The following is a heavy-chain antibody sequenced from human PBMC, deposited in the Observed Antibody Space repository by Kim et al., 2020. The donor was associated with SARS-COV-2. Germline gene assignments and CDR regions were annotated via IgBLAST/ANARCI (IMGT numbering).Heavy chain of an antibody. CDR1: GGTFSSYA. D-gene: IGHD5-12*01. CDR3: AREEGYGASGPNDAFDI. V-gene: IGHV1-69*04. J-gene: IGHJ3*02. CDR2: IIPILGIA. Sequence: SVKVSCKASGGTFSSYAISWVRQAPGQGLEWMGRIIPILGIANYAQKFQGRVTITADKSTSTAYMELSSLRSEDTAVYYCAREEGYGASGPNDAFDIWGQGTMVTVSS.